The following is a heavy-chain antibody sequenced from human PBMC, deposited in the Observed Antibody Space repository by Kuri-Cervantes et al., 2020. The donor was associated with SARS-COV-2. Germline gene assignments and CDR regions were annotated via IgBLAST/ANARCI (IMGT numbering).Heavy chain of an antibody. CDR1: GFTFSSYS. Sequence: GGSLRLSCAASGFTFSSYSMNWVRQAPGKGLEWVANIKQDGSEKYYVDSVKGRFTISRDNAKNSLYLQMNSLRAEDTAVYYCARDKPTYYCDSSGYYYEYYFDYWGQGTLVTVSS. V-gene: IGHV3-7*01. J-gene: IGHJ4*02. CDR3: ARDKPTYYCDSSGYYYEYYFDY. CDR2: IKQDGSEK. D-gene: IGHD3-22*01.